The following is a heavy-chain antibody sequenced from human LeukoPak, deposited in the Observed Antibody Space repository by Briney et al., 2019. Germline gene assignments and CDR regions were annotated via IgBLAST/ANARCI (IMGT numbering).Heavy chain of an antibody. Sequence: SETLSLTCAVSGGSISSSPYYWGWVRQPPGKGLEWIGIIYYSGSTYYNPSLKSRVTISLDTTKNHFSLQLTSVTAADTAVYYCARDSAMGAASFDYWGQGTLVTVSS. D-gene: IGHD2-15*01. V-gene: IGHV4-39*07. J-gene: IGHJ4*02. CDR1: GGSISSSPYY. CDR3: ARDSAMGAASFDY. CDR2: IYYSGST.